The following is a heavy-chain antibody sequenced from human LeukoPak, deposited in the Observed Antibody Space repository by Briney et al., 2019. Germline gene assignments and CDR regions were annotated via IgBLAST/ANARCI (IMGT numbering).Heavy chain of an antibody. D-gene: IGHD3-9*01. CDR2: IYYSGST. J-gene: IGHJ6*02. CDR3: ARSRHDILTGYYGPAYYGMDV. CDR1: GGSISSGGYY. Sequence: SEALSLTCTVSGGSISSGGYYWSWIRQHPGKGLEWIGYIYYSGSTYYNPSLKSRVTISVDTSKNQFSLKLSSVTAADTAVYYCARSRHDILTGYYGPAYYGMDVWGQGTTVTVSS. V-gene: IGHV4-31*03.